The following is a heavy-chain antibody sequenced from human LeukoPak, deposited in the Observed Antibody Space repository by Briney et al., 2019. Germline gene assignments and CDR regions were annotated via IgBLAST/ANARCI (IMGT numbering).Heavy chain of an antibody. CDR3: ARGSGYSGYVGPYYYYYGMDV. CDR1: GYTFTSYD. D-gene: IGHD5-12*01. V-gene: IGHV1-8*01. Sequence: GASVKVSCKASGYTFTSYDINWVRQATGQGLEWMGWMNPNSGNTGYAQKFQGRVTMTRNTSISTAYMELSSLRSEDTAVYYCARGSGYSGYVGPYYYYYGMDVWGQGTTVTVSS. J-gene: IGHJ6*02. CDR2: MNPNSGNT.